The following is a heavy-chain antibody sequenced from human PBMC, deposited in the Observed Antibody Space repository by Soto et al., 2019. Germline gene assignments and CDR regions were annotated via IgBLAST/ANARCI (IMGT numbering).Heavy chain of an antibody. CDR3: AREWGIEDDIVVVPHYGMDV. CDR1: GGTFSSYA. D-gene: IGHD2-2*01. J-gene: IGHJ6*02. Sequence: QVQLVQSGAEVKKPGSSVKVSCKASGGTFSSYAISWVRQAPGQGLEWMGGIIPIFGTANYAQKFQGRVTITADESTSTAYMELSSLRSEDMAVYYCAREWGIEDDIVVVPHYGMDVWGQGTTVTVSS. CDR2: IIPIFGTA. V-gene: IGHV1-69*01.